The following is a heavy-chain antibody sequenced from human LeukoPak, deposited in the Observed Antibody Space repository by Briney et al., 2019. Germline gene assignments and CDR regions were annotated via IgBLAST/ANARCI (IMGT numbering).Heavy chain of an antibody. J-gene: IGHJ6*03. CDR2: ISAYNGNT. D-gene: IGHD1-1*01. V-gene: IGHV1-18*01. CDR1: GYTFTSYG. CDR3: ARVQLELYYYYYMDV. Sequence: ASVKVSCKASGYTFTSYGISWVRQAPGQGLEWMGWISAYNGNTNYAQKLQGRVTMTTDTSTSTAYMELRSLRSDDTAVYYCARVQLELYYYYYMDVWGKGTTVTVSS.